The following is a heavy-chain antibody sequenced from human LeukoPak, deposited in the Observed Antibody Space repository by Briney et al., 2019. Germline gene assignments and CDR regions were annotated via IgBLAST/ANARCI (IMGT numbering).Heavy chain of an antibody. Sequence: ETLSLACTVTGYSISSNYYWSWVRQPPGRRLEWIATIHHSGRTFYNPSLKSRVTISVDTSKNQFSLKLNSVTAADAAIYYCTADHGSGNYYDFWGQGALVTVSS. V-gene: IGHV4-38-2*02. J-gene: IGHJ4*02. CDR1: GYSISSNYY. CDR2: IHHSGRT. D-gene: IGHD3-10*01. CDR3: TADHGSGNYYDF.